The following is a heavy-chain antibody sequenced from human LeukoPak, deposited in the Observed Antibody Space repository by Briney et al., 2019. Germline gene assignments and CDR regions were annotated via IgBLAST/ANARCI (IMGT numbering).Heavy chain of an antibody. J-gene: IGHJ3*02. CDR3: ARTELKTMIVVVITYAFDI. CDR1: GFTFDDYG. CDR2: INWNGGST. V-gene: IGHV3-20*04. D-gene: IGHD3-22*01. Sequence: GGSLRLSCAASGFTFDDYGMSWVRQAPGKGLEWVSGINWNGGSTGYADSVKGRFTISRDNAKNSLYLQMNSLRAEDTAVYYCARTELKTMIVVVITYAFDIWGQGTMVTVSS.